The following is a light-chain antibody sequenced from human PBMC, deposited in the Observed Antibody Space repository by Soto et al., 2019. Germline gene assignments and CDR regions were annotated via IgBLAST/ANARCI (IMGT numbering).Light chain of an antibody. V-gene: IGLV2-14*01. J-gene: IGLJ1*01. Sequence: QSVLTQPASVSGSPGQSITISCTGTTSDVGGYNYVSWYQQHPGKVPKLMVYEVSNRQSGVSNRFSGSKSGNTASLTISWLQAEDEAAYYCFAYPTSSAPYVFGTGTTLTVL. CDR2: EVS. CDR1: TSDVGGYNY. CDR3: FAYPTSSAPYV.